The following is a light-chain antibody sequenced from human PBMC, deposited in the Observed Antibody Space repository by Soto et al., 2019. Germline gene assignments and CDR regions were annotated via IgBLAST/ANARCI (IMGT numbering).Light chain of an antibody. CDR3: QQYNKWPWT. CDR1: QSVSRN. Sequence: EVVLTQSPATLSVSSGERDTLSCRASQSVSRNLAWYQQKPGQAPRLLIYDASTRATGIPARFSGSGSGTEFTLTISSLQSEDFAVYHCQQYNKWPWTFGQGTKVEI. J-gene: IGKJ1*01. CDR2: DAS. V-gene: IGKV3-15*01.